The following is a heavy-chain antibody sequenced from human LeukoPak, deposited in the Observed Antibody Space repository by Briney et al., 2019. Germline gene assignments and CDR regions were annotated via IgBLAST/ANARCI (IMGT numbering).Heavy chain of an antibody. J-gene: IGHJ4*02. V-gene: IGHV4-4*07. CDR1: IVSISAYS. D-gene: IGHD3-16*01. Sequence: PSETLSLTCTVSIVSISAYSWSWIRQPAGKGLEWIGRIYTSGSTNYNPSLKSRVTMSADRSKNQFSLKLSSVTAADTAVYYCVRWGGTAFDYWGQGTLVTVPS. CDR3: VRWGGTAFDY. CDR2: IYTSGST.